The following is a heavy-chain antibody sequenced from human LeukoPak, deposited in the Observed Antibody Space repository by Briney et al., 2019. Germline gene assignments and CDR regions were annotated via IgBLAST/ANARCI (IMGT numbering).Heavy chain of an antibody. J-gene: IGHJ4*02. CDR3: ARGDNSGYVY. D-gene: IGHD5-12*01. Sequence: PSGTLSLTCAVSGGSISSSNWWRLVRQPPGKGLEWIGEIYHSGSTNYNPSLKSRITISVDTSKNQFSLKVSSVTAADTAVYYCARGDNSGYVYWGQGILVTVSS. CDR2: IYHSGST. CDR1: GGSISSSNW. V-gene: IGHV4-4*02.